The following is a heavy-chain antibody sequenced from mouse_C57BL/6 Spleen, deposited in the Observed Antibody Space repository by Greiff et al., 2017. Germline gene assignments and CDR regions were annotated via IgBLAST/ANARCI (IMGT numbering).Heavy chain of an antibody. CDR3: AREYYYGSSYNFDY. J-gene: IGHJ2*01. V-gene: IGHV5-4*01. D-gene: IGHD1-1*01. Sequence: EVKLVESGGGLVKPGGSLKLSCAASGFTFSSYAMSWVRQTPEKRLEWVATISDGGSYTYYPDNVKGRFTISRDNAKNNLYLQMSHLKSEDTAMYYCAREYYYGSSYNFDYWGQGTTLTVSS. CDR2: ISDGGSYT. CDR1: GFTFSSYA.